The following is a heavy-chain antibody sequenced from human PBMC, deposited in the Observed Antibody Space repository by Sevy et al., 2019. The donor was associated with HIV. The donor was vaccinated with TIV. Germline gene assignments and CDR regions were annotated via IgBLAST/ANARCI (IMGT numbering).Heavy chain of an antibody. J-gene: IGHJ4*02. CDR2: ISGSSNYI. CDR1: GFTFSSYS. Sequence: GGSLRLSCAASGFTFSSYSMNWVRQAPGKGLEWVSAISGSSNYIYYAESVKGRFIISRDNVKNTLYLQMNSLRADDTAVYYCARGPPDLSYDYFDYWGQGTLVTVSS. V-gene: IGHV3-21*06. CDR3: ARGPPDLSYDYFDY. D-gene: IGHD1-26*01.